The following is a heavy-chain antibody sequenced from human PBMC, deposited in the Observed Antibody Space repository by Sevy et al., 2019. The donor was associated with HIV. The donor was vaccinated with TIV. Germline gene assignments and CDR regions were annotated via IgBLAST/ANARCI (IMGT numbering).Heavy chain of an antibody. Sequence: VSVKVSCKASGHTFTAYYMHWVRQAPGQGLEWMGWINTNSGATKYAQKFQDRVTMTSDTSISTVYMDLSRLRSDDTAVYFCARSGYYYGFDYWGQGTLVTVSS. J-gene: IGHJ4*02. V-gene: IGHV1-2*02. CDR1: GHTFTAYY. CDR2: INTNSGAT. CDR3: ARSGYYYGFDY. D-gene: IGHD3-22*01.